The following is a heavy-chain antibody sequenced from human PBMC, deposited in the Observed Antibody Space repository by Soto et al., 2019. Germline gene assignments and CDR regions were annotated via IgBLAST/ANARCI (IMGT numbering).Heavy chain of an antibody. CDR3: ATRQARSI. Sequence: GGSLRLSCAASGFNFGSSATSWIRQPPGRGLEWVSGISNIGDNTFYANSVKGRFSVPRDTSKNTLFLHMDSLRADDTAVYYCATRQARSIWGLGAMVTVSS. V-gene: IGHV3-23*01. CDR2: ISNIGDNT. J-gene: IGHJ4*02. CDR1: GFNFGSSA.